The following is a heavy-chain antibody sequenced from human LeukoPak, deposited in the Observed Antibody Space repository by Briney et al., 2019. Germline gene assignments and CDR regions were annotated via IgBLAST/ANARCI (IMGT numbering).Heavy chain of an antibody. CDR2: ISYDGSNK. D-gene: IGHD2-21*02. Sequence: GGSLRLSCAASTFTFSSYGMHWVRQAPGKGLEWVAVISYDGSNKYYADSVKGRFTISRDNSKNTLYLQMNSLRPDDTAVYFCAKPQVTANWYYFHYWGQGTLVTVSS. J-gene: IGHJ4*02. CDR1: TFTFSSYG. CDR3: AKPQVTANWYYFHY. V-gene: IGHV3-30*18.